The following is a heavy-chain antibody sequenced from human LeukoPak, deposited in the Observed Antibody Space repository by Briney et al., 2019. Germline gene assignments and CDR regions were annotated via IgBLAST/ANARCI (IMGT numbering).Heavy chain of an antibody. CDR3: TTGADSSSWLFDY. D-gene: IGHD6-13*01. CDR1: GFTFSNAW. V-gene: IGHV3-15*01. Sequence: GGSLRLSCAASGFTFSNAWMSWVRQAPGKGLEWVGRIKSKSDGGTTDYAAPVKGRFTISRDDSKDTLYLQMNSLKTEDTAVYYCTTGADSSSWLFDYWGQGTLVTVSP. J-gene: IGHJ4*02. CDR2: IKSKSDGGTT.